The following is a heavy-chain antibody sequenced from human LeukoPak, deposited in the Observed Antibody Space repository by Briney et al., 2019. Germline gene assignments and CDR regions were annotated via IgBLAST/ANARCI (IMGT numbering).Heavy chain of an antibody. CDR2: INPSGDYT. J-gene: IGHJ4*02. V-gene: IGHV1-46*01. CDR3: ARGGDWGRPKRPNKFDY. Sequence: ASVKVSCKASGDTSTTYYIHWVRQAPGQGLEWMGMINPSGDYTNYAQKFQGRVTMTRDTSTSTVYMELSSLRSEDTAVYYCARGGDWGRPKRPNKFDYWGQGTLVTVSS. D-gene: IGHD3-16*01. CDR1: GDTSTTYY.